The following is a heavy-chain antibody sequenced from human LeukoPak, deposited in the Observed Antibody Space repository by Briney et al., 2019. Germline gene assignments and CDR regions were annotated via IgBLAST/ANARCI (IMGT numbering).Heavy chain of an antibody. CDR1: GGTFSSYA. Sequence: SVKVSCKASGGTFSSYAISWVRQAPGQGLEWMGRVIPILGIANYAQKFQGRVTITADKSTSTAYMELSSLRSEDTAVYYCATNPTYCGGDCYEFLDYWGQGTLVTVSS. V-gene: IGHV1-69*04. D-gene: IGHD2-21*02. J-gene: IGHJ4*02. CDR3: ATNPTYCGGDCYEFLDY. CDR2: VIPILGIA.